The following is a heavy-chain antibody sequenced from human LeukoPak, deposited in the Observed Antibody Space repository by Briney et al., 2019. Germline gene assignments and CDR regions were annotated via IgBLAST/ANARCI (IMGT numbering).Heavy chain of an antibody. Sequence: GGSLRLSCAASGFTFSSYAMHWVRQAPGKGLEWVANIKQDGSEKYYVDSVKGRFTISRDNAKNSLYLQMNSLRAEDTAVYYCARVDSILTGYSVRSFDYWGQGTLVTVSS. D-gene: IGHD3-9*01. V-gene: IGHV3-7*01. CDR2: IKQDGSEK. J-gene: IGHJ4*02. CDR3: ARVDSILTGYSVRSFDY. CDR1: GFTFSSYA.